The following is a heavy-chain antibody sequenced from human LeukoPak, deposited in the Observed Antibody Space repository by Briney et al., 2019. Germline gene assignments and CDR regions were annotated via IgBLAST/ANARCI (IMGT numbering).Heavy chain of an antibody. CDR2: ISWNSGSI. J-gene: IGHJ4*02. Sequence: GGSLRRSCAASGFTFDDYAMHWVRQAPGKGPEWVSGISWNSGSIGYADSVKGRFTISRDNAKNSLYLQMNSLRAEDTALYYCAKGFPGWPPDYWGQGTLVTVSS. D-gene: IGHD2-15*01. CDR3: AKGFPGWPPDY. CDR1: GFTFDDYA. V-gene: IGHV3-9*01.